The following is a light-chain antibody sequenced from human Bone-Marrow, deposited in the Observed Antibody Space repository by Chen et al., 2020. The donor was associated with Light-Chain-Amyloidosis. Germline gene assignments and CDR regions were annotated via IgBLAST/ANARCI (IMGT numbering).Light chain of an antibody. J-gene: IGLJ1*01. V-gene: IGLV2-14*01. CDR3: SSNTITNTLV. CDR2: EVT. CDR1: SSDVGGDNH. Sequence: QSALTQPASVSGSPGQSITLSCTGTSSDVGGDNHVSWYQQQPDKAPKLMIYEVTNRPSWVPDRFAGSKSDNTASLAISGRQTEDEADYFCSSNTITNTLVFGSGTRVTVL.